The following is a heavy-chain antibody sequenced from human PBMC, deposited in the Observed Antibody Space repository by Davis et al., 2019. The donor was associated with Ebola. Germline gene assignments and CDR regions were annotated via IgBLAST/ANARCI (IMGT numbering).Heavy chain of an antibody. Sequence: SVKVSCKASGGTFSSYAISWVRQAPGQGLEWMGGIIPIFGTANYAQKFQGRVTITADESTSTAYMELSSLRSEDTAVYYCARDMYYSNYYYYYMDVWGKGTTVTVSS. CDR1: GGTFSSYA. CDR2: IIPIFGTA. CDR3: ARDMYYSNYYYYYMDV. J-gene: IGHJ6*03. D-gene: IGHD4-11*01. V-gene: IGHV1-69*13.